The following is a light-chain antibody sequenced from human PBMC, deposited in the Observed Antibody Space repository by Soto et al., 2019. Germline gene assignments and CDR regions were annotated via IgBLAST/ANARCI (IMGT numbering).Light chain of an antibody. CDR1: SRDVGGSNY. Sequence: QSALIQPASVSGSPGQSITISCTGTSRDVGGSNYVSWYQHHPHRAPKLLIYEVSYRPSGVSSRFSGSKSGNTASLTISGLQAEDEADYYCSSYTSSNTLEFFGVGTKLTVL. V-gene: IGLV2-14*01. J-gene: IGLJ1*01. CDR3: SSYTSSNTLEF. CDR2: EVS.